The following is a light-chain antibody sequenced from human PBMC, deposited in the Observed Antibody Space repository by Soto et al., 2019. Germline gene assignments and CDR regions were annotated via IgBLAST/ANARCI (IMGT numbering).Light chain of an antibody. J-gene: IGLJ1*01. V-gene: IGLV2-14*03. CDR3: NSYTTSSTLV. CDR1: SSDVGGYNF. CDR2: EVT. Sequence: QSALTQPASVSGSPGQSITISCTGTSSDVGGYNFVSWYQQHPGEAPKLMIYEVTSRPSGVSNRFSGSKSGNTASLTISGLQAEDEADYYCNSYTTSSTLVFGTGTKVTVL.